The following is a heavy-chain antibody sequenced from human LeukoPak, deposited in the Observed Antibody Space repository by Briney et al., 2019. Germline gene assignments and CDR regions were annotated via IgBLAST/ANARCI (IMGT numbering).Heavy chain of an antibody. V-gene: IGHV1-8*02. D-gene: IGHD3-22*01. J-gene: IGHJ4*02. CDR1: GYTFTSYG. CDR2: MNPNSGNT. CDR3: ARGIQKYYDSSGYYYRFDY. Sequence: GASVKVSCKASGYTFTSYGISWVRQATGQGLEWMGWMNPNSGNTGYAQKFQGRVTMTTNTSIRTVYMELSSLRSEDTAVHYCARGIQKYYDSSGYYYRFDYWGQGTLVTVSS.